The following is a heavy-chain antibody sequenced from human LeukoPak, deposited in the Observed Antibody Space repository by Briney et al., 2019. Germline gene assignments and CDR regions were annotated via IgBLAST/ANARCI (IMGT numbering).Heavy chain of an antibody. CDR1: GGSISSNTYY. CDR3: ARRGVRYGGYSIDY. D-gene: IGHD5-12*01. V-gene: IGHV4-39*07. J-gene: IGHJ4*02. Sequence: PSETLSLTCTVSGGSISSNTYYRDWIRQPPGKGLECIGSIYYGGSTHYNPSLKSRVTISVDTSKNQFSLNLSSVTAADTATYYCARRGVRYGGYSIDYWGQGIQVIVSS. CDR2: IYYGGST.